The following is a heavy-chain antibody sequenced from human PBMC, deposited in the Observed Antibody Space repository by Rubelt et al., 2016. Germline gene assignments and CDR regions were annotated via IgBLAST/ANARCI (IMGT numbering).Heavy chain of an antibody. V-gene: IGHV1-2*06. CDR2: ITPNRGGT. CDR1: GYTFTGYY. CDR3: TRGVVTALDP. J-gene: IGHJ5*02. Sequence: QVQLAQYGAEVKKPGASAQVSCKASGYTFTGYYMHWVRQAPGQGLEWMGRITPNRGGTNCAQKFKATVTRTREKSTSTAYMEMSRLRSDDATVCYCTRGVVTALDPWGQGTLVTIS. D-gene: IGHD3-16*02.